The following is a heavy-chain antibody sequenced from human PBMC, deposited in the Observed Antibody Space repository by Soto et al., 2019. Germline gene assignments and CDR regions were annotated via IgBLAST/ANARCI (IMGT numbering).Heavy chain of an antibody. J-gene: IGHJ6*02. CDR1: GGSISSSSYY. D-gene: IGHD3-10*01. CDR2: IYYSGST. Sequence: SETLSLTCTVSGGSISSSSYYWGWIRQPPGKGLEWIGSIYYSGSTYYNPSLKSRVTISVDTSKNQFSLKLSSVTAADTAVYYCARLWFGSAFYYYYGMDVWGPGTMVTVSS. V-gene: IGHV4-39*01. CDR3: ARLWFGSAFYYYYGMDV.